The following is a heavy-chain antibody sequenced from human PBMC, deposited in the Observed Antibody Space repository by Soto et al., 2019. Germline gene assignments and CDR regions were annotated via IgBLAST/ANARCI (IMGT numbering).Heavy chain of an antibody. J-gene: IGHJ6*02. CDR2: ISGSGGST. CDR1: GFTFSSYA. Sequence: GGSLRLSCAASGFTFSSYAMSWVRQAPGRGLEWVSAISGSGGSTYYADSVKGRFTISRDNSKNTLYLQMNSLRAEDTAVYYCATGRGLYYYYGMDVWGQGTTVTVSS. CDR3: ATGRGLYYYYGMDV. D-gene: IGHD3-10*01. V-gene: IGHV3-23*01.